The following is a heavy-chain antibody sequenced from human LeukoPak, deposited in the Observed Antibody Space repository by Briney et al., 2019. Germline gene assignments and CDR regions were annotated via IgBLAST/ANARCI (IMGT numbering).Heavy chain of an antibody. CDR3: TSGTDSRKLGY. CDR2: IHAVEGT. CDR1: GDSLNNRY. J-gene: IGHJ4*02. Sequence: SENLSLTCTVSGDSLNNRYWDWIRQPPGKGLEWIGEIHAVEGTNYNPSLRSRVTVSLDTSRNQFSLKMSSVTAADTAVYYCTSGTDSRKLGYWGQGTLVTVSS. D-gene: IGHD3-22*01. V-gene: IGHV4-34*01.